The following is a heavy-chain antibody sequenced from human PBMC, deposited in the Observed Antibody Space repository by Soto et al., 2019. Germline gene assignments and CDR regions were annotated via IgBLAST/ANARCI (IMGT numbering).Heavy chain of an antibody. CDR3: AFRLEVRHWFDP. CDR2: IIPIFGTA. CDR1: GSTFSSYA. V-gene: IGHV1-69*13. D-gene: IGHD1-7*01. Sequence: SVKVSCKASGSTFSSYAISWVRQAPGQGLEWMGGIIPIFGTANYAQKFQGRVTITADESTSTAYMELSSLRSEDTAVYYCAFRLEVRHWFDPWGQGTLVTVSS. J-gene: IGHJ5*02.